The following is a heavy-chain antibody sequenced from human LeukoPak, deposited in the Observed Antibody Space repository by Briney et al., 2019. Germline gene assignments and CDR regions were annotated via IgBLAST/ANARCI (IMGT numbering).Heavy chain of an antibody. CDR1: GFTFSNYA. Sequence: GGSLRLSCAASGFTFSNYAMHWVRQAPGKGLEWVSVISCDGSNKYYADSVKGRSTISRDTSKNTLYVQMNSLRAEDTAVYYCAGSMVRGEYYYYYYDMDVWGQGTTVTVSS. J-gene: IGHJ6*02. V-gene: IGHV3-30-3*01. D-gene: IGHD3-10*01. CDR2: ISCDGSNK. CDR3: AGSMVRGEYYYYYYDMDV.